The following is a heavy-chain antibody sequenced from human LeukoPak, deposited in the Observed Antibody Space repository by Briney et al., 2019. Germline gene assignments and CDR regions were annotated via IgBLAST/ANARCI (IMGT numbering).Heavy chain of an antibody. D-gene: IGHD3-10*01. CDR3: AATMVRGVIPSYDY. CDR2: INTNTENP. Sequence: ASVKVSCKASGCTFTSYAMNWVRQAPGQGLEWMGWINTNTENPTYAQGFTGRFVFSLDTSVSTAYLQISSLKAEDTAVYYCAATMVRGVIPSYDYWGQGTLVTVSS. V-gene: IGHV7-4-1*02. J-gene: IGHJ4*02. CDR1: GCTFTSYA.